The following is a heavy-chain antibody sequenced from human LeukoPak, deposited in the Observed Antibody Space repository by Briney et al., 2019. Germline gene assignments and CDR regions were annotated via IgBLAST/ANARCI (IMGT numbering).Heavy chain of an antibody. J-gene: IGHJ4*02. V-gene: IGHV3-66*01. CDR1: GFTVSSNY. CDR3: ARDSSGWYSGLLSHFDY. Sequence: PGGSLRLSCAASGFTVSSNYMSWVRQAPGKGLEWVSVIYSGGSTYYADSVKGRFTISRDNSKNTLYLQMNSLRAEDTAVYYCARDSSGWYSGLLSHFDYWGQGTLVTVSS. D-gene: IGHD6-19*01. CDR2: IYSGGST.